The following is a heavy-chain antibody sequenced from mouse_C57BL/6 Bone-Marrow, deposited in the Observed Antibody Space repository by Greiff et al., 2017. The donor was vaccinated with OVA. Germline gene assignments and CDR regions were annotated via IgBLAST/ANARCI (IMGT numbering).Heavy chain of an antibody. CDR3: ARPGLGTFAY. CDR1: GFTFSDYG. CDR2: ISSGSSTI. J-gene: IGHJ3*01. D-gene: IGHD3-3*01. V-gene: IGHV5-17*01. Sequence: EVQLVESGGGLVKPGGSLKLSCAASGFTFSDYGMHWVRQAPEKGLEWVAYISSGSSTIYYADTVKGRFTISRDNAKNTLFLQMTSLRSEDTALYYCARPGLGTFAYWGQGTLVTVSA.